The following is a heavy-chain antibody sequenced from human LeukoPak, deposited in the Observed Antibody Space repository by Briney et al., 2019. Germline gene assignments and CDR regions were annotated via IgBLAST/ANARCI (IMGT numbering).Heavy chain of an antibody. D-gene: IGHD2-2*02. J-gene: IGHJ5*02. V-gene: IGHV3-30*02. Sequence: TGGSLRLSCAASGFTFSSFGMHWVRPAPGKGLEWVAFIRFDGSSKNYADSVKGRFTISRDNSTNTLYLDMKSLEAEDTAVYYCVKGGYCSSTICYNLGWFDPWGQGTLVSVSS. CDR3: VKGGYCSSTICYNLGWFDP. CDR2: IRFDGSSK. CDR1: GFTFSSFG.